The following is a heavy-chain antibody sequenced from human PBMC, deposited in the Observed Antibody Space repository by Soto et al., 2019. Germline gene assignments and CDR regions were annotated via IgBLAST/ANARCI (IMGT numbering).Heavy chain of an antibody. Sequence: ASVKVSCKASGYTFTSYAMHWVRQAPGQRLEWMGWINAGNGNTKYSQKFQGRVTITRDTSASTAYMELSSLRSEDTAVYYCASMDPALRFLEWLSLYSWGQGTLLTVSS. J-gene: IGHJ4*02. V-gene: IGHV1-3*01. CDR2: INAGNGNT. CDR1: GYTFTSYA. CDR3: ASMDPALRFLEWLSLYS. D-gene: IGHD3-3*01.